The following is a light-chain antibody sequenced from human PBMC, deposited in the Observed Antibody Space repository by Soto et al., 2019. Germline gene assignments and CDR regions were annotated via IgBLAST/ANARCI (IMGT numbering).Light chain of an antibody. Sequence: EIVLTQSPATLSVSPGERVTLSCRASETLISFLAWYQQKPGQAPRLLLYGASTRATGVPARFSGSGSATDFTLTISSLQSEDFAVYYCQSYNVWPFAVGQGTKLEI. J-gene: IGKJ2*01. V-gene: IGKV3-15*01. CDR1: ETLISF. CDR3: QSYNVWPFA. CDR2: GAS.